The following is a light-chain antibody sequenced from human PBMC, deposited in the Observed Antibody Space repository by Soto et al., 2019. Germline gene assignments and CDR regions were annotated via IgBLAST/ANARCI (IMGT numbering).Light chain of an antibody. V-gene: IGLV2-14*01. Sequence: QSALTQPASVSGSPGQSITISCTGTSSDVGGYNYVSWYQQHPGKAPKLMIYEVSNRPSGVSNRSSGSKSGNTASLTISGIQAEDEADYYCSSYTSRSTYVVFGGGAKVTGL. CDR3: SSYTSRSTYVV. CDR2: EVS. J-gene: IGLJ2*01. CDR1: SSDVGGYNY.